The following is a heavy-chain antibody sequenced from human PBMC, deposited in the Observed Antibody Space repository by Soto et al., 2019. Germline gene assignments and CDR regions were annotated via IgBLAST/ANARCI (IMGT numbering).Heavy chain of an antibody. CDR1: GGTFSNYA. D-gene: IGHD6-13*01. J-gene: IGHJ6*04. CDR3: AGWFKEAGIGGNYYYGRDV. Sequence: QVQLVQSGAEVKKPGSSVKVSCKASGGTFSNYAFSWVRQAPGQGLEWLGGIMPIFGRADYAQKFRGRVTITGGESTNTAQRGWGGLRSEDTAVFYCAGWFKEAGIGGNYYYGRDVGGKGPTAPVSP. CDR2: IMPIFGRA. V-gene: IGHV1-69*12.